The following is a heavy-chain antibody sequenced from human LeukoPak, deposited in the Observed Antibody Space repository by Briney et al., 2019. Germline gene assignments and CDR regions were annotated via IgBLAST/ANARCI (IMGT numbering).Heavy chain of an antibody. Sequence: PSETLSLTCAVSGGSISSGGYSWSWIRQPPGKGLEWIGYIYHSGSTCYNPSLKSRVTISVDRSKNQFSLKLSSVTAADTAVYYCARGLRFDLDYWGQGTLVTVSS. CDR1: GGSISSGGYS. J-gene: IGHJ4*02. V-gene: IGHV4-30-2*01. CDR3: ARGLRFDLDY. CDR2: IYHSGST. D-gene: IGHD2-21*02.